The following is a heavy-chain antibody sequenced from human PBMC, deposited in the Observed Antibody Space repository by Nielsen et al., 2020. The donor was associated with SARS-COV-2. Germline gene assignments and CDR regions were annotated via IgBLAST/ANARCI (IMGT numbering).Heavy chain of an antibody. CDR1: GFTFSTFA. J-gene: IGHJ6*02. V-gene: IGHV3-30*14. D-gene: IGHD5-24*01. Sequence: GESLKISCAASGFTFSTFAMHWVRQAPGKGLEWVAIISHDGNTLYNVGSVKGRFTISRHISKNMLYLQMSSLRAEDTAVYYCAVATIVAYPYYGMDVWGQGTTVTVSS. CDR2: ISHDGNTL. CDR3: AVATIVAYPYYGMDV.